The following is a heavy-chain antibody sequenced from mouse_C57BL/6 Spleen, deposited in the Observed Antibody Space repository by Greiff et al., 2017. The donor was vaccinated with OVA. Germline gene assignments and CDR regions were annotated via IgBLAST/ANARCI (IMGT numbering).Heavy chain of an antibody. V-gene: IGHV1-55*01. J-gene: IGHJ1*03. CDR2: IYPGSGST. Sequence: VQLQQPGAELVKPGASVKMSCKASGYTFTSYWITWVKQRPGQGLEWIGDIYPGSGSTNYNEKFKSKATLTVDTSSSTAYMQLSSLTSDDSAVYYCASITAVVATGYFDVWGTGTPVTVSS. CDR3: ASITAVVATGYFDV. D-gene: IGHD1-1*01. CDR1: GYTFTSYW.